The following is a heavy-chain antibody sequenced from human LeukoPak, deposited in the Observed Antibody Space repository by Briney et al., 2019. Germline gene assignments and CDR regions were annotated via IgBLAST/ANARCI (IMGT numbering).Heavy chain of an antibody. CDR3: AKLAQVVAATTDFDY. V-gene: IGHV3-30*18. CDR1: GFTFSSYG. D-gene: IGHD2-15*01. CDR2: ISYDGSNK. Sequence: GGSLRLSCAASGFTFSSYGMHWARQAPGKGLEWVAVISYDGSNKYYADSVKGQFTISRDNSKNTLYLQMNSLRAEDTAVYYCAKLAQVVAATTDFDYWGQGTLVTVSS. J-gene: IGHJ4*02.